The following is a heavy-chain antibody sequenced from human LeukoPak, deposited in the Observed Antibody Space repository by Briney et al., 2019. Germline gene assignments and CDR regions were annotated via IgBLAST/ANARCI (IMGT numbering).Heavy chain of an antibody. CDR2: IYHSGST. J-gene: IGHJ3*02. CDR3: ARHSQWGFISWTFDI. CDR1: GYSISSGYY. D-gene: IGHD3-16*01. V-gene: IGHV4-38-2*01. Sequence: PSETLSLTCAVSGYSISSGYYWSWIRQPPGKGLEWIGTIYHSGSTYYNTSLKTGVTISVDTSKNQFSLKLNSVTAADTAVYYCARHSQWGFISWTFDIWGRGTMVAVSP.